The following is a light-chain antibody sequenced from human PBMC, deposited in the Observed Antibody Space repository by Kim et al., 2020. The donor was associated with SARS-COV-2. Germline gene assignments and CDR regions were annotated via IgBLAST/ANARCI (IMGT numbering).Light chain of an antibody. J-gene: IGLJ2*01. V-gene: IGLV1-51*01. CDR1: SSNIGMNF. CDR2: DND. CDR3: VAWDSRLSEKV. Sequence: GQKITISCSGSSSNIGMNFVSLYQHVPGTAPKLVIHDNDQRPSRIPERFSASRSGTSATLAITGLQAGDEADYFCVAWDSRLSEKVFGGGTQLTVL.